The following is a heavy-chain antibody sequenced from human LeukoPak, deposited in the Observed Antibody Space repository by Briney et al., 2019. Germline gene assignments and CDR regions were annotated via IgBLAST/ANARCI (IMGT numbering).Heavy chain of an antibody. CDR3: ARDPMVRGVPTPFDY. J-gene: IGHJ4*02. D-gene: IGHD3-10*01. CDR1: GFTFSTFA. CDR2: IFPSGGEI. Sequence: GGSLRLSCAASGFTFSTFAMIWVRQPPGKGLEWVSSIFPSGGEIHYTDSVRGRFTISRDNSKSTLSLQMNSLRAEDTAIYYCARDPMVRGVPTPFDYWGQGTLVTVSS. V-gene: IGHV3-23*01.